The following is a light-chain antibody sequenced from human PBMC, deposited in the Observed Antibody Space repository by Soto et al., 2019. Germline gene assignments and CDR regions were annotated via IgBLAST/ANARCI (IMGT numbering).Light chain of an antibody. Sequence: QAVVTQEPSLTVSPGGTVTLTCGSSTGAVTSGHYPYWFQQKPGQAPRTLIYDTSNKYSWTPARFSGSLLGGKAALTLSGAQPEDEADYYCLLFDSGARVFGGGTKVTVL. V-gene: IGLV7-46*01. J-gene: IGLJ2*01. CDR3: LLFDSGARV. CDR2: DTS. CDR1: TGAVTSGHY.